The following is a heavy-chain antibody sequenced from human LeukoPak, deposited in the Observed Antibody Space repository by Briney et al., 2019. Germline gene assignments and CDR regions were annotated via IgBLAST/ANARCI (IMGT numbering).Heavy chain of an antibody. J-gene: IGHJ3*02. CDR3: ARDLGRPYRDAFDI. D-gene: IGHD1-14*01. CDR2: IKQDGSEK. V-gene: IGHV3-7*01. CDR1: GFTFSSYT. Sequence: PGGSLRLSCAASGFTFSSYTMNWVRQAPGKGLEWVANIKQDGSEKYYVDSVKGRFTISRDNAKNSLYLQMNSLRAEDTAVYYCARDLGRPYRDAFDIWGQGTMVTVSS.